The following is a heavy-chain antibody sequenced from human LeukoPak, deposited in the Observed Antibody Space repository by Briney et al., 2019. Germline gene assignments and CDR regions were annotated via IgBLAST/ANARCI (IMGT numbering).Heavy chain of an antibody. CDR2: ISWNSGSI. CDR1: GFTFDDYA. CDR3: ARYANSPYYYYAMDV. J-gene: IGHJ6*02. Sequence: GRSLRLSCAASGFTFDDYAMHWVRQAPGKGLEWVSGISWNSGSIGYADSVKGRFTISRDNAKNSLYLQMNSLRAEDTALYYCARYANSPYYYYAMDVWGQGTTVTVSS. D-gene: IGHD4/OR15-4a*01. V-gene: IGHV3-9*01.